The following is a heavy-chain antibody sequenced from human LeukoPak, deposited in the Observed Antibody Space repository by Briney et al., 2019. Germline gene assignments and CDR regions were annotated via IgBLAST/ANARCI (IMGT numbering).Heavy chain of an antibody. CDR3: ARDRYCSSSSCYPFDY. J-gene: IGHJ4*02. CDR1: GFTFSSYT. Sequence: GGSLRLSCAASGFTFSSYTMNWVRQAPGKGLEWVSSISSSSSYIYYADSVKGRFTISRDNAKNSLSLQMNSLRAEDTAVYYCARDRYCSSSSCYPFDYWGQGTLVTVSS. CDR2: ISSSSSYI. D-gene: IGHD2-2*01. V-gene: IGHV3-21*01.